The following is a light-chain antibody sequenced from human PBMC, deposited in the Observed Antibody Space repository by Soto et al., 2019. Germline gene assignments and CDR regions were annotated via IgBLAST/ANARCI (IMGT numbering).Light chain of an antibody. V-gene: IGKV1-39*01. Sequence: DIQMTQSPSSLSASVGDRVTITCRASQSISRYLNWYQQKPGKAPKLLICAASSVQSGVPSRFSGSGSGTDFTLAITSLQPEDFATYYCQQSDSAPWTFCKGTTVEIK. CDR3: QQSDSAPWT. CDR2: AAS. J-gene: IGKJ1*01. CDR1: QSISRY.